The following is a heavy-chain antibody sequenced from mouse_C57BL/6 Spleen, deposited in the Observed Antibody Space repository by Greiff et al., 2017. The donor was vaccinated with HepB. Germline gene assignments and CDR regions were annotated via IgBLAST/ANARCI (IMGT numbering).Heavy chain of an antibody. J-gene: IGHJ3*01. CDR3: ATEIWFAY. CDR1: GYSFTGYY. V-gene: IGHV1-42*01. CDR2: INPSTGGT. Sequence: VHLKQSGPELVKPGASVKISCKASGYSFTGYYMNWVKQSPEKSLEWIGEINPSTGGTTYNQKFKAKATLTVDKSSSTAYMQLKSLTAEDSAVYYWATEIWFAYWGQGTLVTVSA.